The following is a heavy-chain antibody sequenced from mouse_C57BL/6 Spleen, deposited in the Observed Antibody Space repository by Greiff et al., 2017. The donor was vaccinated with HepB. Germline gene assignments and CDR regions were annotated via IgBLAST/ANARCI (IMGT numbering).Heavy chain of an antibody. CDR3: AKLSYDYDWYFDV. CDR2: IWRGGST. J-gene: IGHJ1*03. D-gene: IGHD2-4*01. Sequence: VKLVESGPGLVQPSQSLSITCTVSGFSLTSYGVHWVRQSPGKGLEWLGVIWRGGSTDYNAAFMSRLSITKDNSKSQVFFKMNSLQADDTAIYYCAKLSYDYDWYFDVWGTGTTVTVSS. V-gene: IGHV2-5*01. CDR1: GFSLTSYG.